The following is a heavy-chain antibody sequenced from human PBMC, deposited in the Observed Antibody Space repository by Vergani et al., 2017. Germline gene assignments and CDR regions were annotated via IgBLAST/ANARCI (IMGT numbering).Heavy chain of an antibody. V-gene: IGHV5-51*01. CDR1: EYSFGNYW. CDR2: IYPADSDT. D-gene: IGHD1-1*01. Sequence: EVELVQSGPEMRKPGESLKISCKGSEYSFGNYWIGWVRQMPGKGLEWMGIIYPADSDTRYSPSSQGQVTSSADKSISTAFLQWDSLKASDTALYYCARHTTYTDSWGQGTLVTVSS. J-gene: IGHJ4*02. CDR3: ARHTTYTDS.